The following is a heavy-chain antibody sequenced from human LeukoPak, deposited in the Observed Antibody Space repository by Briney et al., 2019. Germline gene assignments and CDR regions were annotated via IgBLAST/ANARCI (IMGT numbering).Heavy chain of an antibody. J-gene: IGHJ6*03. Sequence: GGSLRLSCTASGFTLGDYGMNWVRQAPGKGLEWISFIRSKTFGGSTEYAASVKGRFTISRDDSKSIAYLEMDSLKTEDTGVYYCTRVCTITSCSRNMYYYYMDVWGKGTTVTVSS. D-gene: IGHD2-2*01. CDR2: IRSKTFGGST. CDR3: TRVCTITSCSRNMYYYYMDV. V-gene: IGHV3-49*04. CDR1: GFTLGDYG.